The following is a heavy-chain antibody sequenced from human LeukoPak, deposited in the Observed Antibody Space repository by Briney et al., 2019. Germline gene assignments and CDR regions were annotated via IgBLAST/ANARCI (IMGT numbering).Heavy chain of an antibody. D-gene: IGHD1-14*01. V-gene: IGHV3-74*01. CDR1: GFTFGNSW. CDR3: IVVVEPPDSDGFDV. CDR2: INADGSTT. J-gene: IGHJ3*01. Sequence: GGSLRLSCAAAGFTFGNSWVHWVRQAPGKGLVWVSLINADGSTTSYADSVKGRFTISRDNARNTLSLEMNSLTIEDTAVYYCIVVVEPPDSDGFDVWGQGTMITVSS.